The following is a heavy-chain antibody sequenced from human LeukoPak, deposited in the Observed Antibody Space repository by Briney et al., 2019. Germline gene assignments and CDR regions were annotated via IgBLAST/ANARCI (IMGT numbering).Heavy chain of an antibody. D-gene: IGHD6-19*01. CDR2: ISSSSSYI. CDR3: ARDRAVAGTFDY. V-gene: IGHV3-21*01. CDR1: GFTFSSYS. J-gene: IGHJ4*02. Sequence: GGSLRLSCAASGFTFSSYSMNWVRQAPGKGLEWVSSISSSSSYIYYADSVKGRFTISRDNAKNSLYLQMNSLRAEDTAVYYCARDRAVAGTFDYWGQGTLVTASS.